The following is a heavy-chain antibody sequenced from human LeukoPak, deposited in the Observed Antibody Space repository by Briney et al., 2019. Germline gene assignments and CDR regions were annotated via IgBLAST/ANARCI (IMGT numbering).Heavy chain of an antibody. V-gene: IGHV3-23*01. CDR3: AKDRVRFSSRVDAFDI. J-gene: IGHJ3*02. D-gene: IGHD6-13*01. CDR2: IVGSGSST. CDR1: GFTFSSCA. Sequence: GGSLRLSCAASGFTFSSCAMSWVRQAPGKGLEWVSAIVGSGSSTYYADSVKGRFTISRDNSKNTLYQQMNSLRAEDTAVYYCAKDRVRFSSRVDAFDIWGRGTMVTVSS.